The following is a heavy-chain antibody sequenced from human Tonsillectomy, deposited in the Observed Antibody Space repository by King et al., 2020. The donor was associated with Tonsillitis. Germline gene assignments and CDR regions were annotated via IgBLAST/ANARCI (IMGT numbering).Heavy chain of an antibody. CDR3: ARVPLSYGLDDAFDI. Sequence: VQLVQSGGGVVQPGRSLRLSCAASGFTFGSYAMHWVRQAPGKGLEWVAVISYDGSNKYYADSVKGRFTISRDNSKNTLYLQMNSLRAEDTAVYYCARVPLSYGLDDAFDIWGQGTMVTVSS. J-gene: IGHJ3*02. CDR1: GFTFGSYA. D-gene: IGHD5-18*01. V-gene: IGHV3-30*01. CDR2: ISYDGSNK.